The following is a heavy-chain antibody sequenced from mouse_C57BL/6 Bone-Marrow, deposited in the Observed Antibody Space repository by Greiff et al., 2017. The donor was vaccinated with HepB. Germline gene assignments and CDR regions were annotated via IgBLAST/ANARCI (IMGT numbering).Heavy chain of an antibody. V-gene: IGHV1-81*01. J-gene: IGHJ3*01. CDR3: ARNGNPFAY. D-gene: IGHD2-1*01. CDR1: GYTFTSYG. Sequence: QVQLKESGAELARPGASVKLSCKASGYTFTSYGISWVKQRTGQGLEWIGEIYPRSGNTYYNEKFKGKATLTADKSYSTAYMELRSLTSEDSAVYFCARNGNPFAYWGQGTLVTVSA. CDR2: IYPRSGNT.